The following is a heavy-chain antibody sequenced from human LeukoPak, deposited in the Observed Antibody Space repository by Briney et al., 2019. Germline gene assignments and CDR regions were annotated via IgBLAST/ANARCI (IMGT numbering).Heavy chain of an antibody. CDR2: IIPIFGTA. Sequence: SVKVSCKASGYTFTSYGISWVRQAPGQGLEWMGGIIPIFGTANYAQKFQGRVTITADESTSTAYMELSSLRSEDTAVYYCARTRLTGYYMGVDYWGQGTLVTVSS. CDR1: GYTFTSYG. CDR3: ARTRLTGYYMGVDY. V-gene: IGHV1-69*13. J-gene: IGHJ4*02. D-gene: IGHD3-9*01.